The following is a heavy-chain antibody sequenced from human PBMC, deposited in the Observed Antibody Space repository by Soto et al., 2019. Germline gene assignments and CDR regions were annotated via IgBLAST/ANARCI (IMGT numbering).Heavy chain of an antibody. Sequence: GGSLRRSCAASGFRFDDYAMHWVRQAPGKGLEWVSGISWSSGSIGYAASVKGRFTISRDNDGNSLFLQMNGLRSDDTALYYCARTTVTTGFYYGMDLWGQGTMVTVSS. CDR3: ARTTVTTGFYYGMDL. J-gene: IGHJ6*02. CDR2: ISWSSGSI. V-gene: IGHV3-9*01. D-gene: IGHD4-17*01. CDR1: GFRFDDYA.